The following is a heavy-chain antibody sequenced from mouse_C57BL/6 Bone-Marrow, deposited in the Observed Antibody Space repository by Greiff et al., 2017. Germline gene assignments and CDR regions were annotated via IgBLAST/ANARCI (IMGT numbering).Heavy chain of an antibody. CDR3: ARPTTGWYFDV. J-gene: IGHJ1*03. V-gene: IGHV1-52*01. Sequence: VQLQQPGAELVRPGSSVKLSCKASGYTFTSYWMHWVKQRPIQGLEWIGNIDPSDSETHYNQKFKDKATLTVDKSSSTAYMQLSSLTSEDSAVYYCARPTTGWYFDVWGIGTTVTVSS. D-gene: IGHD2-12*01. CDR1: GYTFTSYW. CDR2: IDPSDSET.